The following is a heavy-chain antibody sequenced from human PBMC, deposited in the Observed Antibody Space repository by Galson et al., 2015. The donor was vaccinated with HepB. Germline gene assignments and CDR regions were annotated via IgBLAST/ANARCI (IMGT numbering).Heavy chain of an antibody. D-gene: IGHD1-1*01. J-gene: IGHJ6*02. CDR1: GGPFSSYS. CDR3: ARDKGYNAWYYYGMDL. CDR2: IFPFFGTS. V-gene: IGHV1-69*06. Sequence: SVKVSCKGSGGPFSSYSISWVRQAPGQGLEWMGGIFPFFGTSYSAQKFQGRVTITAGKSTSTVYMELISLTSEDTAVYYCARDKGYNAWYYYGMDLWGQGTTVSVSS.